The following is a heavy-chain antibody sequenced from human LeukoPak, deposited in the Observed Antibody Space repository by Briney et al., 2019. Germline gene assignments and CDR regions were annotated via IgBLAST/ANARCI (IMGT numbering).Heavy chain of an antibody. CDR3: ARSSAVGYLNDAFDI. D-gene: IGHD6-19*01. Sequence: ASVKVSCKASGGTFNTYAINWVRQAPGQGLEWMGAIIPIFGTAHYGQKFQGRATITADESTTTAYMDLSSLRSEDTAIYYCARSSAVGYLNDAFDIWGQGTMVTVSS. J-gene: IGHJ3*02. V-gene: IGHV1-69*13. CDR1: GGTFNTYA. CDR2: IIPIFGTA.